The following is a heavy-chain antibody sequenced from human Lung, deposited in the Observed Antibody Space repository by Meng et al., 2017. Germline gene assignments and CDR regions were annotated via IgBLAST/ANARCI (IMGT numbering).Heavy chain of an antibody. D-gene: IGHD6-6*01. CDR3: VREGGSSSHFDY. CDR1: GYTFTDYY. J-gene: IGHJ4*02. V-gene: IGHV1-2*06. Sequence: QVQLVQSGAEVKRPGASVRVSCKASGYTFTDYYMQWVRQAPGQGLEWMGRMNPNSGDTKYAQKFQGRVTMTGYTSISTAYMELSRLTSDDTAVYYCVREGGSSSHFDYWGQGTLVTVSS. CDR2: MNPNSGDT.